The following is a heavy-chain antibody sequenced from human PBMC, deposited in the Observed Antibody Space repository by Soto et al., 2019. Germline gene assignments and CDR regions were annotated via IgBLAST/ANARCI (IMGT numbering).Heavy chain of an antibody. D-gene: IGHD3-22*01. CDR1: GFTFTSSA. Sequence: SVKVSCKASGFTFTSSAVQWVRQARGQRLEWIGWIVVGSGNTNYAQKFQERVTITRDMSTSTAYMELSSLRSEDTAVYYCAADYYDTVSATNWFDPWGQGTLVTVSS. CDR3: AADYYDTVSATNWFDP. CDR2: IVVGSGNT. J-gene: IGHJ5*02. V-gene: IGHV1-58*01.